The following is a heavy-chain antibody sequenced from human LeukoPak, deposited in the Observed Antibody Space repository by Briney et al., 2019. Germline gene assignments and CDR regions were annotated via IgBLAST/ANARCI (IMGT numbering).Heavy chain of an antibody. CDR1: GGSISSYY. Sequence: PSETLSLTCTVSGGSISSYYWSWIRQPPGKGLEWIGYIYYSGSTNYNPSLKSRVTISVDTSKNQFSLKLSSVTAADTAVYYCARYYYDSSGYRTNWFDPWGQGTLVTVSS. CDR2: IYYSGST. J-gene: IGHJ5*02. D-gene: IGHD3-22*01. V-gene: IGHV4-59*08. CDR3: ARYYYDSSGYRTNWFDP.